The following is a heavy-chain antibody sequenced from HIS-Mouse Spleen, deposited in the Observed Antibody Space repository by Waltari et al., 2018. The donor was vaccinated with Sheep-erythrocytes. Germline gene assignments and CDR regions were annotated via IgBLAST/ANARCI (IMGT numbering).Heavy chain of an antibody. D-gene: IGHD7-27*01. CDR3: ARDPLTGADY. J-gene: IGHJ4*02. CDR2: IYYSGST. Sequence: QVQLQKPGPGLVKSSQTLSLTGTLSVGFIISGGYYWSWIPQHPGKGLEWIGYIYYSGSTYYNPSLKSRVTISVDTSKNQFSLKLSSVTAADTAVYYCARDPLTGADYWGQGTLVTVSS. CDR1: VGFIISGGYY. V-gene: IGHV4-31*03.